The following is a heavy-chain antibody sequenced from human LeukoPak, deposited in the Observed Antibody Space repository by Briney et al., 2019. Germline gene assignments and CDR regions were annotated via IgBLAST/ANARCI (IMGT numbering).Heavy chain of an antibody. CDR2: ISAYNGAT. Sequence: ASVKVSCKTSGYTFTAYYMHWVRQAPGQGLEWMGWISAYNGATNYAQKFRGRVTMTTDTSTKTGYMELRSLTSDDTAVYFCARDQLRYYGSNNYYSDMDFWGQGTTVTVSS. CDR3: ARDQLRYYGSNNYYSDMDF. D-gene: IGHD3-10*01. V-gene: IGHV1-18*04. CDR1: GYTFTAYY. J-gene: IGHJ6*02.